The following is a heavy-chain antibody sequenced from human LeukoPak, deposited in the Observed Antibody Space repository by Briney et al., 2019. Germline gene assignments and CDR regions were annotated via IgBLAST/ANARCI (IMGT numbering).Heavy chain of an antibody. Sequence: SETLSLTCTVSGGSISSYYWSWIRQPPGKGLEWIGYIYYSGSTNYNPSPKSRVTISVDTSKNQFSLKLSSVTAADTAVYYCARRTYDFWSGYYVFDYWGQGTLVTVSS. V-gene: IGHV4-59*08. CDR3: ARRTYDFWSGYYVFDY. D-gene: IGHD3-3*01. J-gene: IGHJ4*02. CDR2: IYYSGST. CDR1: GGSISSYY.